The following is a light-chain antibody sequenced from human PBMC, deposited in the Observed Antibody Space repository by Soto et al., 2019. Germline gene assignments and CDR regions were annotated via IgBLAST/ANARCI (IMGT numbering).Light chain of an antibody. V-gene: IGKV1-5*03. Sequence: DIQMTQSPSTLYASVGDRVTITCRASQSISDWLAWYQQKPGEAPQLLIHRASNLKSGVPLRFSGTGFGTEFTLTISSLQPTDFATYYCQQYDSHTRTFGQGTRVEVK. CDR3: QQYDSHTRT. CDR2: RAS. CDR1: QSISDW. J-gene: IGKJ1*01.